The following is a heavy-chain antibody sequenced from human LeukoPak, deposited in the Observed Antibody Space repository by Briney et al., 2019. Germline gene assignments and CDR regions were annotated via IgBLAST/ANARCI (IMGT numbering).Heavy chain of an antibody. CDR2: ISATGRST. J-gene: IGHJ4*02. D-gene: IGHD2-2*01. CDR1: GFIFSSYA. V-gene: IGHV3-23*01. Sequence: GGSLRLSCAASGFIFSSYAVSWVRQAPGKGLEWVSAISATGRSTYYADSVKDRFTISRDNSKNTLSLRINSLRVEDTAVYYCAKDQHEVIPAAPVHWGQGTLVTVSS. CDR3: AKDQHEVIPAAPVH.